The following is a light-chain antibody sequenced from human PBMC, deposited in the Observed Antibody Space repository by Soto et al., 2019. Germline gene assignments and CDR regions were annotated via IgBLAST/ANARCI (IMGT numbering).Light chain of an antibody. Sequence: QSVLTQPPSVSGAPGQRVTISCTGSSSNIGAGYDVHWYQQLPGTAPKLLISGNSNRPSGVPDRFSGSKSGTSASLAITGLQAEDEADYYCQSYDSTLSACVFGGGTKVTVL. CDR1: SSNIGAGYD. J-gene: IGLJ2*01. CDR2: GNS. CDR3: QSYDSTLSACV. V-gene: IGLV1-40*01.